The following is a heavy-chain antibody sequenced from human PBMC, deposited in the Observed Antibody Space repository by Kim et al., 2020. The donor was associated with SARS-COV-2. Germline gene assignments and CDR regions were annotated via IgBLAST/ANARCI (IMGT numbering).Heavy chain of an antibody. CDR3: AILDCSGGSCYSGVGLHY. D-gene: IGHD2-15*01. CDR2: IYPGDSDT. V-gene: IGHV5-51*01. J-gene: IGHJ4*02. Sequence: GESLKISCKGSGYSFTSYWIGWVRQMPGKGLEWMGIIYPGDSDTRYSPSFQGQVTISADKSISTAYLQSSSLKASDTTMYYCAILDCSGGSCYSGVGLHYWGQGTLVTVSS. CDR1: GYSFTSYW.